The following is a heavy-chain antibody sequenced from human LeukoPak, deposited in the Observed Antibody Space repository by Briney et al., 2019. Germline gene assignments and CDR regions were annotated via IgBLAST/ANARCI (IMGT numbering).Heavy chain of an antibody. CDR1: GFTFSSYA. D-gene: IGHD2-15*01. CDR2: ISSNGGST. V-gene: IGHV3-64*01. Sequence: GGSLRLSCAASGFTFSSYAMHWVRQAPGKGLEYVSAISSNGGSTYYANSVKGRFTISRDNSKNTLYLQMGSLRAEDMAVYYYARGLRYCSGVSCYSDGLMDWGQGTLVTVSS. CDR3: ARGLRYCSGVSCYSDGLMD. J-gene: IGHJ4*02.